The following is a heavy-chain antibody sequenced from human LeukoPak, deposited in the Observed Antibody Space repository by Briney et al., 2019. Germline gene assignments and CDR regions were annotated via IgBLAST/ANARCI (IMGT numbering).Heavy chain of an antibody. D-gene: IGHD3-9*01. J-gene: IGHJ6*03. V-gene: IGHV4-61*05. CDR2: IYYSGST. CDR3: ARNYYDILTGYRGYYYYMDV. CDR1: GGSISSSSYY. Sequence: PSETLSLTCTVSGGSISSSSYYWGWIRQPPGKGLEWIGYIYYSGSTNYNPSLKSRVTISVDTSKNQFSLKLSSVTAADTAVYYCARNYYDILTGYRGYYYYMDVWGKGTTVTISS.